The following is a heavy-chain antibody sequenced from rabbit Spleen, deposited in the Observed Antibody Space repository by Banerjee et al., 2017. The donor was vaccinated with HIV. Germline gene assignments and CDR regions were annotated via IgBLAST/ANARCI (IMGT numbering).Heavy chain of an antibody. D-gene: IGHD6-1*01. Sequence: QEQLEESGGGLVKPEGSLTLTCKASGVSFNDKDGMCWVRQAPGKGLEWITCINMVTGKSVYASWAKGRFTISKTSSTTVTLQMTSLTAADTATYFCARGDGYAYGGYDLWGQGTLVTVS. V-gene: IGHV1S45*01. CDR2: INMVTGKS. J-gene: IGHJ6*01. CDR3: ARGDGYAYGGYDL. CDR1: GVSFNDKDG.